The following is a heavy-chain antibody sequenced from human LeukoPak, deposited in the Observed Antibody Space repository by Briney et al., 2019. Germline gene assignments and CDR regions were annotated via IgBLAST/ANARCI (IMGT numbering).Heavy chain of an antibody. J-gene: IGHJ4*02. Sequence: PSETLSLTCTVSGGSISSFYWSWIRQPPGKELEWIGYFYYIGSTKYNPSLKSRVTISVDTSTNQFSLKLSSVTAADTAVYYCARDLHYFDYWGQGTLVTVSS. CDR2: FYYIGST. CDR1: GGSISSFY. CDR3: ARDLHYFDY. V-gene: IGHV4-59*01.